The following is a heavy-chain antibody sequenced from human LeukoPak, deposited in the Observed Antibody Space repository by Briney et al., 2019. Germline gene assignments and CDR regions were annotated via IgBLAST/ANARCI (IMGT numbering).Heavy chain of an antibody. D-gene: IGHD3-16*02. CDR2: ISDNDGST. J-gene: IGHJ4*02. Sequence: PGGSLRLSCAASGFTFTNYAMSWVRQAPGKGLERVSGISDNDGSTYYTDSVKGRFTISRDNSKNTVYLQLNNLRAEDTAVYFCARHDSFIPYWGQGTLVTVSS. CDR3: ARHDSFIPY. CDR1: GFTFTNYA. V-gene: IGHV3-23*01.